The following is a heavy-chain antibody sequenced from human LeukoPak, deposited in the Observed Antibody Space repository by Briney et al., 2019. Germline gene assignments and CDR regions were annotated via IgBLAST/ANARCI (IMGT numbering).Heavy chain of an antibody. Sequence: AGGSLRLSCAASGFTVSSNYMSWVRQAPGKGLEWVSVIYSGGSTYYADSVKGRFTISRHNSKNTLYLQMNSLRAEDTAVCYCAAVDTAMVTYFQHWGQGTLVTVSS. CDR3: AAVDTAMVTYFQH. CDR2: IYSGGST. J-gene: IGHJ1*01. CDR1: GFTVSSNY. D-gene: IGHD5-18*01. V-gene: IGHV3-53*04.